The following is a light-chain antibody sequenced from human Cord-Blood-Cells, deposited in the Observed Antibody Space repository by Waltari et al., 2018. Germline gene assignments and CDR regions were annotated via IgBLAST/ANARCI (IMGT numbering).Light chain of an antibody. Sequence: EIVLTQSPGTLSLSPGGRATLSCRGSQRGRSSYLAWYQQKPGQAPRLLIYGASSSATGIPDRFSGSGSGTDFTVTISRLEPEDFAVYYCQQYGSSRFTFGPGTKVDIK. V-gene: IGKV3-20*01. CDR2: GAS. CDR3: QQYGSSRFT. CDR1: QRGRSSY. J-gene: IGKJ3*01.